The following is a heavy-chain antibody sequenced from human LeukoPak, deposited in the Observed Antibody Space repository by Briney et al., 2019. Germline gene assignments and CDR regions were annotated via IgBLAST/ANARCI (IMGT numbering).Heavy chain of an antibody. CDR3: ARACGGDCYYAFDI. Sequence: PSETLSLTCAVYGGSFSGYYWSWFRQPPGKGLEWIGEINHSGSTNYNPSLKSRVTISVDTSKNQFSLKLSSVTAADTAVYYCARACGGDCYYAFDIWGQGTMVTVSS. J-gene: IGHJ3*02. V-gene: IGHV4-34*01. CDR2: INHSGST. D-gene: IGHD2-21*02. CDR1: GGSFSGYY.